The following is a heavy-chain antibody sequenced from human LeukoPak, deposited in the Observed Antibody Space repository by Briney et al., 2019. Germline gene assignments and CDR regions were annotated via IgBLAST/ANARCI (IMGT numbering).Heavy chain of an antibody. CDR2: ISSVVDKT. Sequence: GGSLRLSCAASRFTFSNYGMNWVRQAPGKGLEWVSSISSVVDKTYHADSVKGRFTISRDNSKNTLYLQMNGLRAEDTAVYYCAKGTVRFLEWSQRGYFDYWGQGILVTVSS. J-gene: IGHJ4*02. CDR3: AKGTVRFLEWSQRGYFDY. CDR1: RFTFSNYG. V-gene: IGHV3-23*01. D-gene: IGHD3-3*01.